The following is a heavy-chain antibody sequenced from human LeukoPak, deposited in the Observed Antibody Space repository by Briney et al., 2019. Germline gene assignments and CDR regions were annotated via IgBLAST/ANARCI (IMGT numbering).Heavy chain of an antibody. CDR3: AKCATIHYYDSSGYYSYFDY. D-gene: IGHD3-22*01. CDR1: VYSFTDYF. J-gene: IGHJ4*02. Sequence: GASVSVSFQSSVYSFTDYFLHWVRQAPGQEPEGMGWINPKSGETNFAHRFQGRVTVTRDTSTSTAYMDLSRLRSDDTAVYYCAKCATIHYYDSSGYYSYFDYWGPGTRVSVSA. V-gene: IGHV1-2*02. CDR2: INPKSGET.